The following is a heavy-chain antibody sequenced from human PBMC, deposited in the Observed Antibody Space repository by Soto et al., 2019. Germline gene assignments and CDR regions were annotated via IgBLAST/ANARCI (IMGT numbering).Heavy chain of an antibody. Sequence: LRLSCTASGFSFSSYSLHWVRQTPGKGLEWVAVISYDGSNKYYADSVKGRFAVSRDSPKNTLFLQMNSLKPEDTAVYYCARAPPRGIAAPGTWGSGMDVWGQGTTVTVSS. CDR2: ISYDGSNK. D-gene: IGHD6-13*01. CDR3: ARAPPRGIAAPGTWGSGMDV. J-gene: IGHJ6*02. V-gene: IGHV3-30*09. CDR1: GFSFSSYS.